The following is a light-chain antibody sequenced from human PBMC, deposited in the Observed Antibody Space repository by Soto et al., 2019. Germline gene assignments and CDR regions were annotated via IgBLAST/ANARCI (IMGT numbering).Light chain of an antibody. CDR1: QSVSRF. CDR2: DAS. CDR3: QHASGIPVT. J-gene: IGKJ4*01. V-gene: IGKV1-39*01. Sequence: DLQMTQSPSSLSASVGDRVTITCRASQSVSRFLNWYQHKPGEVPKLLIHDASILRSGVPSRFSGSGSGTDFTLTIASLQPEDFATYYCQHASGIPVTFGGGTKVE.